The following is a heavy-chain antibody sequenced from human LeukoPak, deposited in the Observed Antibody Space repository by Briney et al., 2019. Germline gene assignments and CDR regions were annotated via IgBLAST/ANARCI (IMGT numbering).Heavy chain of an antibody. D-gene: IGHD3-3*01. Sequence: SETLSLTCAVYGGSFSGYYWSWIRQPPGKGLEWIGEINHSGSTNYNPSLKSRVTISVDTSKNQFSLKLSSVTAADTAVYYCARDLPPHPLRFLGNYYYYGMDVWGQGTTVTVSS. J-gene: IGHJ6*02. V-gene: IGHV4-34*01. CDR1: GGSFSGYY. CDR3: ARDLPPHPLRFLGNYYYYGMDV. CDR2: INHSGST.